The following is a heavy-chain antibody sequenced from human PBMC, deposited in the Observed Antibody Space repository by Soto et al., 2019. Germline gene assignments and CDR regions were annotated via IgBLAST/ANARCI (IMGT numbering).Heavy chain of an antibody. CDR3: ARDVNDILTGYVWSYYFDY. D-gene: IGHD3-9*01. Sequence: HPGGSLRLSCAASGFTFSSYGMHWVRQAPGKGLEWVAVIWYDGSNKYYADSVKGRFTISRDNSKNTLYLQMNSLRAEDTAVYYCARDVNDILTGYVWSYYFDYWGQGTLVTVSS. CDR1: GFTFSSYG. CDR2: IWYDGSNK. J-gene: IGHJ4*02. V-gene: IGHV3-33*01.